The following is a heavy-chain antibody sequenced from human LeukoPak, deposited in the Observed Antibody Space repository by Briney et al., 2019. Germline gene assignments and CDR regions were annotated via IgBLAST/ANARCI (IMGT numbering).Heavy chain of an antibody. D-gene: IGHD5-24*01. J-gene: IGHJ4*02. CDR1: GCSISSYY. CDR2: IYYSGST. Sequence: PSETLSLTCTVSGCSISSYYWSWIRQPPGKGLEWIGYIYYSGSTNYNPSLKSRVTISVDTSKNQFSLKLSSVTAADTAVYYCAREGRDGSDYWGQGTLVTVSS. V-gene: IGHV4-59*01. CDR3: AREGRDGSDY.